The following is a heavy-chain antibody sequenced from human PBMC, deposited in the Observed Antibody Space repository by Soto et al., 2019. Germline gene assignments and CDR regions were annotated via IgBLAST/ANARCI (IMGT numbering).Heavy chain of an antibody. CDR1: GASISSGGYY. CDR2: VYYSGVP. V-gene: IGHV4-31*03. CDR3: AVDLRVEVTVTTFDN. J-gene: IGHJ4*02. D-gene: IGHD4-17*01. Sequence: QMQLQESGPGLVKPSQTLSLTCTVSGASISSGGYYWSLIRHHSGKRLEWIGCVYYSGVPYYHPSLNSRTNRAVYTSKIQFSLKKTSETSADTAVYCSAVDLRVEVTVTTFDNGGQGTLVIVSS.